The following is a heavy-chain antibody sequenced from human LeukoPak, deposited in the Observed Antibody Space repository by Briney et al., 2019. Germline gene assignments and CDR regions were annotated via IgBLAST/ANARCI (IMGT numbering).Heavy chain of an antibody. V-gene: IGHV4-4*07. D-gene: IGHD3-22*01. CDR1: GYSISSGYY. CDR2: IYTSGST. J-gene: IGHJ5*02. Sequence: SETLSLTCTVSGYSISSGYYWGWIRQPAGKGLEWIGRIYTSGSTNYNPSLKSRVTMSVDTSKNQFSLKLSSVTAADTAVYYCARDRYYYDSSGYDWFDPWGQGTLVTVSS. CDR3: ARDRYYYDSSGYDWFDP.